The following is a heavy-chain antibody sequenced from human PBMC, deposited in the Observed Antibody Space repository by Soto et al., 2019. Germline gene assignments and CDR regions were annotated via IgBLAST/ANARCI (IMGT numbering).Heavy chain of an antibody. V-gene: IGHV3-7*05. Sequence: EVQLVESGGGLVQPGGSLRLSCAASGFTFNAYWITWVRQAPGKGLEWVANINRDGTEKNYVDSVKGRFTVSRDNAKNSLHLQMSSLRAEDTAVYYCVRDRTEYGSYGSSYYDVFDIWGQGTKVTVSS. CDR2: INRDGTEK. CDR3: VRDRTEYGSYGSSYYDVFDI. D-gene: IGHD6-6*01. CDR1: GFTFNAYW. J-gene: IGHJ3*02.